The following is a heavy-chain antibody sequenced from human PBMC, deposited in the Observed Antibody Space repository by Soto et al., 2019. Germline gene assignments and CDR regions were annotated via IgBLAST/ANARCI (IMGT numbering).Heavy chain of an antibody. Sequence: QVQLVESGGGLVKPGGSLRLSCAASGFTFSDYYMSWIRQAPGKGLEWVSYISGSSRYTNYADSVKGRFTIARDNAKNLLYLQMNSLRAEDTAMYYCARTTTSSSLDYWGQGTLVTVSS. CDR3: ARTTTSSSLDY. CDR1: GFTFSDYY. V-gene: IGHV3-11*05. J-gene: IGHJ4*02. CDR2: ISGSSRYT. D-gene: IGHD6-13*01.